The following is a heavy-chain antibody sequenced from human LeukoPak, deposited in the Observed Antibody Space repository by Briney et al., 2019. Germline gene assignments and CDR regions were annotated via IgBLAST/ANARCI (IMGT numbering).Heavy chain of an antibody. D-gene: IGHD5-12*01. Sequence: SETLSLTCAVYGGSFSGYYWSWIRQPPGKGLEWIGEINHSGSTNYNPSLKSRVTISVDTSKNQFSLKLSSVTAADTAVYYCARGGWLRLFDYWGQGTLVTVSS. CDR3: ARGGWLRLFDY. CDR2: INHSGST. J-gene: IGHJ4*02. CDR1: GGSFSGYY. V-gene: IGHV4-34*01.